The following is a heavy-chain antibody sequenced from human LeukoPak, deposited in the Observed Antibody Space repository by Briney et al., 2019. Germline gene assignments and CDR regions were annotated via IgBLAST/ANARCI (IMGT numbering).Heavy chain of an antibody. Sequence: GESLKISCRVSGYRFTTSWIAWVRQMPGRGLEWMGIIYPVDSRATYNPSFQGQVTLSVDKSIDTAYLQWSSLKASDTATYYCARAGVAVEGRLYYDYWGRGTLVTVSS. CDR2: IYPVDSRA. J-gene: IGHJ4*02. V-gene: IGHV5-51*01. D-gene: IGHD3-10*01. CDR3: ARAGVAVEGRLYYDY. CDR1: GYRFTTSW.